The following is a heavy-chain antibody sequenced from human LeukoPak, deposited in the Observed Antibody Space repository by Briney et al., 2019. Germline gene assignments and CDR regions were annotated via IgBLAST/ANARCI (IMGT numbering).Heavy chain of an antibody. D-gene: IGHD3-22*01. V-gene: IGHV3-23*01. CDR3: AKEDYDSSGGFDS. Sequence: GGSLRLSCAASGFTFSNYAMSWVRQAPGKGLEWVSAIRGRGDSTYYADSVMGRFAISRDNSKNTLHLQLNYLRAEDTDVYYCAKEDYDSSGGFDSWGQGTLVTVSS. J-gene: IGHJ4*02. CDR2: IRGRGDST. CDR1: GFTFSNYA.